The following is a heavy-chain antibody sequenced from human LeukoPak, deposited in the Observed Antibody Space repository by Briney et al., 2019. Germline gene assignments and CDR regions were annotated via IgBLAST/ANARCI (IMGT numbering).Heavy chain of an antibody. CDR3: ARALGVIIGQTWFDP. D-gene: IGHD3-3*01. CDR2: INPNSGGT. Sequence: GASVKVSCKASGYTFTVFHMHWVRQAPGQGLEWMGRINPNSGGTNYAQKFQGRVTMTRDTSISTVFMQLTNLRSDDTAVYYCARALGVIIGQTWFDPWGQGTVVTVSS. CDR1: GYTFTVFH. V-gene: IGHV1-2*02. J-gene: IGHJ5*02.